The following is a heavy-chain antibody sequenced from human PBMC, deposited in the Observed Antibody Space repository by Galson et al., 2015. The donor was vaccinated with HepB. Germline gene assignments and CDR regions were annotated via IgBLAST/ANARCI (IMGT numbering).Heavy chain of an antibody. CDR2: ISYDGSNK. J-gene: IGHJ6*02. CDR1: GLTFSSYG. Sequence: LRLSCAASGLTFSSYGMHWVRQAPGKGLEWVAVISYDGSNKYYADSVKGRFTISRDNSKNTLDLQMNSLRAEDTAVYYCAKDLAPALNYYDSSGYHFYYYYYGMDVWGQGTTVTVSS. V-gene: IGHV3-30*18. CDR3: AKDLAPALNYYDSSGYHFYYYYYGMDV. D-gene: IGHD3-22*01.